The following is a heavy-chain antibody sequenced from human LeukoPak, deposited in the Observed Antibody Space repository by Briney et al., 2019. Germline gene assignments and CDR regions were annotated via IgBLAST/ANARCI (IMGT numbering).Heavy chain of an antibody. D-gene: IGHD5-12*01. CDR3: ARDRGHSGYDLYDY. Sequence: GGSLRLSCAVPGFTFRKYLMGWVPQAPGEGRGRVANIKHEGSEIYYVDSVRGRFTISRDTAKDSLYLQMNSLRAEDTAVYYCARDRGHSGYDLYDYWGQGTLVIVSS. V-gene: IGHV3-7*01. CDR2: IKHEGSEI. J-gene: IGHJ4*02. CDR1: GFTFRKYL.